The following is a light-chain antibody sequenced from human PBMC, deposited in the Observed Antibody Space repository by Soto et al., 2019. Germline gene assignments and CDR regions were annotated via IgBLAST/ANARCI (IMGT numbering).Light chain of an antibody. Sequence: QTVVTQEPSQTVSPGGTVTLTCASSTGAVTSGFYPSWFQQKPGQAPRSLIYSTGNKHSWTPARFSGSLLGGKAALTLSGVQPEEEAEYYCLLYYGGAQVFGGGTKLTVL. J-gene: IGLJ2*01. CDR1: TGAVTSGFY. V-gene: IGLV7-43*01. CDR3: LLYYGGAQV. CDR2: STG.